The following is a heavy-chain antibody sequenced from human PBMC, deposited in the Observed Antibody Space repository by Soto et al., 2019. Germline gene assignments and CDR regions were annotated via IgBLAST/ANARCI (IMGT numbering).Heavy chain of an antibody. D-gene: IGHD3-16*01. J-gene: IGHJ1*01. Sequence: SQTLSLTCAISWDSVSDNRAAWNWIRQSPSRGLEWLGRTYYRSKWYNDYAVSVKSRITVTPDTSKNQFSLHLNSVTPEDTAVYYCAREFPYYVRSDSYRGCWGQGALFAVSS. CDR2: TYYRSKWYN. CDR1: WDSVSDNRAA. CDR3: AREFPYYVRSDSYRGC. V-gene: IGHV6-1*01.